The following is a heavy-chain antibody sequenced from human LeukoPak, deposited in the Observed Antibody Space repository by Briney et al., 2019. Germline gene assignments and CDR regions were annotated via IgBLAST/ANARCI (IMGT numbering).Heavy chain of an antibody. Sequence: PSETLSLTCTVSGGSISSYYWSWIRQPAGKGLEWIGRIYISGSGSTNYNPSLKSRVTMSVDTSKNQFSLKLSSVTAADTAVYYCARHGYTMVRGLCWFDPWGQGTLVTVSS. J-gene: IGHJ5*02. CDR3: ARHGYTMVRGLCWFDP. D-gene: IGHD3-10*01. V-gene: IGHV4-4*07. CDR2: IYISGSGST. CDR1: GGSISSYY.